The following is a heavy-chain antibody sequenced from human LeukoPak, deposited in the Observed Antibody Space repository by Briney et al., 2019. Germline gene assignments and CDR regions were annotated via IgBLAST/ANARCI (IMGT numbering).Heavy chain of an antibody. CDR2: IYTSGST. D-gene: IGHD5-18*01. J-gene: IGHJ4*02. CDR1: GGSISSGSYY. V-gene: IGHV4-61*02. Sequence: KPSQTLSLTCTVSGGSISSGSYYWSWIRQPAGKGLEWIGRIYTSGSTNYNPSLKSRVTISVDTSKNQFSLKLSSVTAADTAVYYCARDYSYGYAGFFDYWGQGTLVTVSS. CDR3: ARDYSYGYAGFFDY.